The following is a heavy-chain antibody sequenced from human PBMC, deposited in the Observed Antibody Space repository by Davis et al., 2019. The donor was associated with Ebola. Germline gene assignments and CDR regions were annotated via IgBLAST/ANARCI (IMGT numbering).Heavy chain of an antibody. Sequence: MPSETLSLTCTVSGGSISSYYWSWIRQPPGKGLEWIGEIYHSGSTNYNPSLKSRVTISVDTSKNQFSLQLTSVTAADTAVYYCARHRPGPYDIWGQGTLVTVFS. CDR2: IYHSGST. CDR1: GGSISSYY. CDR3: ARHRPGPYDI. D-gene: IGHD3-22*01. J-gene: IGHJ4*02. V-gene: IGHV4-59*08.